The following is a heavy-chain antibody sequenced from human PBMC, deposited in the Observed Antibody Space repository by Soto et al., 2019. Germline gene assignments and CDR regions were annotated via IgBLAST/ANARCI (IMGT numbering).Heavy chain of an antibody. D-gene: IGHD6-13*01. V-gene: IGHV1-69*01. CDR1: GGTFSSYP. J-gene: IGHJ3*02. Sequence: QVQLVQSGVEVKKPGSSVKASCKASGGTFSSYPISWVRQAPGQGFGWRGGIVPIFGPANYAQKFQGRVTITADESTSIAYMELSSLRSEDTAVYYCARARQQLVQEDAFDIWGQGTMVTVSS. CDR2: IVPIFGPA. CDR3: ARARQQLVQEDAFDI.